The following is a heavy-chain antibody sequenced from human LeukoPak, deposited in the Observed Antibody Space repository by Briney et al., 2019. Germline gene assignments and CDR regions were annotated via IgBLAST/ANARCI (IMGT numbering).Heavy chain of an antibody. CDR3: ARNPTYFDWLPVY. Sequence: GGSLRLSCAASGFTFSSFSMVGVRPAPGKGREGGSYISSSSSYIYDADSVKGRFTISRDNANNSLYLQMNRLRAEDTAVYYGARNPTYFDWLPVYWGQGTLVTVSS. CDR1: GFTFSSFS. CDR2: ISSSSSYI. J-gene: IGHJ4*02. V-gene: IGHV3-21*01. D-gene: IGHD3-9*01.